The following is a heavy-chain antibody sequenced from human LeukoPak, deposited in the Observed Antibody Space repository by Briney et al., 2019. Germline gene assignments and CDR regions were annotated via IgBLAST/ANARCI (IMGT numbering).Heavy chain of an antibody. CDR3: ARATGGAAFDI. CDR2: IGTAGDP. D-gene: IGHD3-10*01. V-gene: IGHV3-13*05. J-gene: IGHJ3*02. Sequence: GGSLRLSCAASGFTFSSYGMHWVRQATGKGLEWVSAIGTAGDPYYPGSVKGRFTISRENAKNSLYLQMNSLRAGDTAVYYCARATGGAAFDIWGQGTMVTVSS. CDR1: GFTFSSYG.